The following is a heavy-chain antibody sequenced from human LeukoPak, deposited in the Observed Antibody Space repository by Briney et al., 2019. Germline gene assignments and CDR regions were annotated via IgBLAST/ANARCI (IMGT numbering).Heavy chain of an antibody. D-gene: IGHD3-22*01. J-gene: IGHJ4*02. Sequence: SETLSLTCTVSGGSIRSGSQYRALIRQPPGKGLEWVGSIYYSGSTYYNPSLENRVTISIDTSKNHFSLKLSSLSAADTSVYYCAKRDDSGGNLVDLWGQGTLVTVS. CDR2: IYYSGST. V-gene: IGHV4-39*02. CDR1: GGSIRSGSQY. CDR3: AKRDDSGGNLVDL.